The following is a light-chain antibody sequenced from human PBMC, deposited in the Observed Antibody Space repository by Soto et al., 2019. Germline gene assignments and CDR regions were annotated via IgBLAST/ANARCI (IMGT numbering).Light chain of an antibody. CDR3: SSFTSRSTFNYV. Sequence: QSVLTQPASVSGSPGQSITISGTGTSSDVGAYNYISWYQQYPGTAPKIMIYEVSSRPSGVSHRFSGSKSGSTASLTISGLQPEDEADYYCSSFTSRSTFNYVFGTGTKVTVL. J-gene: IGLJ1*01. CDR1: SSDVGAYNY. V-gene: IGLV2-14*01. CDR2: EVS.